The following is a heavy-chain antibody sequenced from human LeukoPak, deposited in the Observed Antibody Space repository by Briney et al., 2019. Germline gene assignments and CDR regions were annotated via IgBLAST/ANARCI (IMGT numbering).Heavy chain of an antibody. V-gene: IGHV4-59*01. CDR2: IYYSGST. Sequence: SETLSLTCTVSGGSISSYYWSWIRQPPGKGLEWIGYIYYSGSTNYNPSLKSRVTISVDTSKNQFSLKLSSVTAADTAVYYCARAKPRRDGYNYYDYWGQGTLVTDSS. CDR3: ARAKPRRDGYNYYDY. CDR1: GGSISSYY. D-gene: IGHD5-24*01. J-gene: IGHJ4*02.